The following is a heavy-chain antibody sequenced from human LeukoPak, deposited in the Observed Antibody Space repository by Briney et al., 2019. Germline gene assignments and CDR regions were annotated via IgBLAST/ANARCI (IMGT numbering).Heavy chain of an antibody. D-gene: IGHD6-13*01. V-gene: IGHV1-69*05. Sequence: SVKVSCKASGGTFSSYAISWVRQTPGQGLEWTGGIIPIFGTANSAQKFQGRGTITTDESTSTAYMELSSLRSEDTAVYYCARAAYSSSQYFQHWGQGTLVTVSS. CDR2: IIPIFGTA. J-gene: IGHJ1*01. CDR3: ARAAYSSSQYFQH. CDR1: GGTFSSYA.